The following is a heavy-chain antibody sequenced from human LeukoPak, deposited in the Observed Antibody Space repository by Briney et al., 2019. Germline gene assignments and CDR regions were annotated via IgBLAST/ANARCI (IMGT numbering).Heavy chain of an antibody. CDR1: GFTFNSYT. CDR3: PRSYDHTGSHFYYYMDV. V-gene: IGHV3-48*01. CDR2: IRSGSDTI. J-gene: IGHJ6*03. Sequence: GGSLRLSCAASGFTFNSYTMNWVRQAPGQGLEWVSFIRSGSDTIYYADSVKGRFTISRDNAKKSLSLQIDNLIAEDTAVYFCPRSYDHTGSHFYYYMDVWGKGTTVTVSS. D-gene: IGHD3-22*01.